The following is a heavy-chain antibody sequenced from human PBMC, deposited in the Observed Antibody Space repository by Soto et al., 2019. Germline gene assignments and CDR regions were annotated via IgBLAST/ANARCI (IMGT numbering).Heavy chain of an antibody. CDR1: GFTFNNYG. V-gene: IGHV3-30*18. Sequence: QVQLVESGGGVVQPGRSLRLSCAASGFTFNNYGMHWVRQAPGKGLEWVATISNDGSGKYYADSVKGRLTISRDNSKNTVYLQTNSLRAEETAVYYCAKDQGIAASHGIDWGQGTMVTVSS. CDR3: AKDQGIAASHGID. CDR2: ISNDGSGK. J-gene: IGHJ3*01. D-gene: IGHD6-13*01.